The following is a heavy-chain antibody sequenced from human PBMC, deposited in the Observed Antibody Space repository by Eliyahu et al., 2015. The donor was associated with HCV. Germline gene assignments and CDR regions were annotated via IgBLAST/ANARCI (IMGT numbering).Heavy chain of an antibody. V-gene: IGHV4-30-2*01. Sequence: QLQLQESGSGLVKPSXTLSLTCXVXGXSXSSGGYSWXWIRQPPGKGLEWIGYIYHTGSTTYNPSLKSRVTISLDRSKNQFSLKLSSVTAADTAVYYCVGEIASSWRFDYWGQGTQVTVSS. CDR1: GXSXSSGGYS. CDR2: IYHTGST. J-gene: IGHJ4*02. CDR3: VGEIASSWRFDY. D-gene: IGHD6-13*01.